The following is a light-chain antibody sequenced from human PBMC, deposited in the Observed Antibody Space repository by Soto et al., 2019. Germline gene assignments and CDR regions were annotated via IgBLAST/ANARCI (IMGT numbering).Light chain of an antibody. CDR2: RAS. V-gene: IGKV3-20*01. CDR3: QQYYSSPPIT. J-gene: IGKJ5*01. CDR1: QSVSSNY. Sequence: EIVLTQSPGTLSLSPGERATLSCRASQSVSSNYLAWYQQKPGQAPKVLIYRASIRATGIPDRFTGSGSGTDFTLTISRLEPEDFAVYYCQQYYSSPPITFGQGTRLEIK.